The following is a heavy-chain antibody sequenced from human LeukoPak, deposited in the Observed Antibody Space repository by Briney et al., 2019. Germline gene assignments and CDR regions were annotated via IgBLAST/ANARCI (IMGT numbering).Heavy chain of an antibody. CDR1: GFTVSSSY. CDR2: IYSGGST. D-gene: IGHD2-2*02. V-gene: IGHV3-53*01. J-gene: IGHJ4*02. CDR3: ARVWGQLLYGAHFDY. Sequence: GGSLRLSCAASGFTVSSSYMSWVRQAPGKGLEWVSVIYSGGSTYYADSVKGRFTISRDNSKDALYLQMNSLRAEDTAVYYCARVWGQLLYGAHFDYWGQGTLVTVSS.